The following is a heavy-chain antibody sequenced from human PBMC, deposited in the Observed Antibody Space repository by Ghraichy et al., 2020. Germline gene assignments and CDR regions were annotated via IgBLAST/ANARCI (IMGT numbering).Heavy chain of an antibody. CDR2: ISNIGDST. D-gene: IGHD2/OR15-2a*01. CDR3: VKDSRRGANFHSFDT. V-gene: IGHV3-64D*06. CDR1: GFTFSYYA. J-gene: IGHJ3*02. Sequence: GGSLRLSCSASGFTFSYYAMHWVRQAPGKGLEYVSAISNIGDSTYYADSVKGRFYISRDNSKNTMYLQMSSLRAEDTAVYYCVKDSRRGANFHSFDTWGQGTLVTVSS.